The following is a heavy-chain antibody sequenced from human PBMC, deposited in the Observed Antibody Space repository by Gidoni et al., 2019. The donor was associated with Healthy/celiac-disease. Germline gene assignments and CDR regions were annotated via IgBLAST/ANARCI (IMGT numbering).Heavy chain of an antibody. Sequence: QVQLQESGPGLVKPSETLYLTCTVSGGSISSYYWSWIRQPPGKGLEWIGYIYYSGSTNYNPSLKSRVTISVDTSKNQFSLKLSSVTAADTAVYYCARANPSDYGARFPSFDPWGQGTLVTVSS. D-gene: IGHD4-17*01. CDR2: IYYSGST. CDR3: ARANPSDYGARFPSFDP. J-gene: IGHJ5*02. CDR1: GGSISSYY. V-gene: IGHV4-59*01.